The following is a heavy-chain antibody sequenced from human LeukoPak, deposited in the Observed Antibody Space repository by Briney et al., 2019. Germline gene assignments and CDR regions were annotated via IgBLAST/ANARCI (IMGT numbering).Heavy chain of an antibody. V-gene: IGHV4-59*01. CDR2: IYFSGTT. CDR1: GGSISSYY. J-gene: IGHJ4*02. D-gene: IGHD6-13*01. CDR3: ARGVYIATAQYGY. Sequence: PSETLSRTCTVYGGSISSYYWKWIRQPPGKGLEWIRYIYFSGTTNYNPSLKSRVTISVDTSKNQFSLRLSSVTAADTAVYYCARGVYIATAQYGYWGQGTLGTASS.